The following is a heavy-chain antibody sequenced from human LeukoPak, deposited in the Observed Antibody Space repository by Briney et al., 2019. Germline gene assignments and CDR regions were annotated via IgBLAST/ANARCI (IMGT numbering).Heavy chain of an antibody. J-gene: IGHJ4*02. V-gene: IGHV3-30*04. CDR2: ISYDGNYK. Sequence: GGSLRPSCAASGFTFSNYAVHWVRQAPGKGLEWVAVISYDGNYKDYADSVKGRFTISRDSSKNTLYVQMNSLRAEDTAVYYCARGARKGDDYGGFFDYWGQGTLVTVSS. D-gene: IGHD4-23*01. CDR3: ARGARKGDDYGGFFDY. CDR1: GFTFSNYA.